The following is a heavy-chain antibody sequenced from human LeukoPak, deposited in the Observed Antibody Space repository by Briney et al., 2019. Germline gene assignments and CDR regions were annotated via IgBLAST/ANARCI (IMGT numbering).Heavy chain of an antibody. CDR2: IKSKADAGTT. CDR3: ITDVPSDLYPFDF. V-gene: IGHV3-15*05. Sequence: GGSLRLSCEASGFTFSSAWMSWVRQAPGKGPECVGRIKSKADAGTTDYDAPVKGRFSISRDDSKNTLYLQMNSLKAEDTAVYYCITDVPSDLYPFDFWGQGTLVTVSS. D-gene: IGHD2-21*02. CDR1: GFTFSSAW. J-gene: IGHJ5*01.